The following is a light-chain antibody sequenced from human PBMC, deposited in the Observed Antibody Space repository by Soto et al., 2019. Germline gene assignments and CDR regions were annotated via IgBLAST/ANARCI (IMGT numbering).Light chain of an antibody. CDR3: QQYNDYSPWT. V-gene: IGKV1-5*01. CDR2: DAS. J-gene: IGKJ1*01. Sequence: DIQMTQSPSTLSASVGDRVTVTCRASQSINTWLAWYQQKPGKAPKLLIYDASSLQSGVPSRFTGRGSGTEFTLTISSLQPDDFATYYCQQYNDYSPWTFGQGTKVDIK. CDR1: QSINTW.